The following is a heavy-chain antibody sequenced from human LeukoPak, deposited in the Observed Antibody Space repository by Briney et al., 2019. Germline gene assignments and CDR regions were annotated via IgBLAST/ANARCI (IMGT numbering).Heavy chain of an antibody. CDR2: IHSGDRT. Sequence: GGSLRLSCAASGFIVSSNYMGWVRQAPGKGLEWASLIHSGDRTYYADSVKGRFTISRDNSKNTLYLQMNRLRAEDTAFYYCTKDSLRCSSSTCYREEYWGQGTLVTVSS. V-gene: IGHV3-66*01. J-gene: IGHJ4*02. CDR1: GFIVSSNY. CDR3: TKDSLRCSSSTCYREEY. D-gene: IGHD2-2*01.